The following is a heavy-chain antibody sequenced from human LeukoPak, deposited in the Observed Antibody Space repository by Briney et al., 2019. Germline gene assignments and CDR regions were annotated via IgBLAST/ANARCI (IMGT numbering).Heavy chain of an antibody. CDR1: GFTFSSYG. D-gene: IGHD3-10*01. V-gene: IGHV3-33*06. Sequence: PGGSLRLSCAASGFTFSSYGMNWVRQAPGKGLEWVAVIWYDGGNKYYADSVKGRFTISRDNSKNTLYLQMNSPRAEDTVVYYCAKAAQSRLRYYGSGSYEDYWGQGTLVTVSS. J-gene: IGHJ4*02. CDR2: IWYDGGNK. CDR3: AKAAQSRLRYYGSGSYEDY.